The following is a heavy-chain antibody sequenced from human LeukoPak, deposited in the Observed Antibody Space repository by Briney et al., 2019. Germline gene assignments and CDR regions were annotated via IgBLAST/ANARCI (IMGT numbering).Heavy chain of an antibody. CDR1: GYTFTDYY. V-gene: IGHV1-2*02. J-gene: IGHJ6*03. CDR3: ARHNSYPGYSSSWYEGGYYYMDV. Sequence: ASVKVSCKASGYTFTDYYMHWVRQAPGQGLEWMGWINPNSGGTNYAQKFQGRVTMTRDTSISTAYLQRSSLKASDTAMYYCARHNSYPGYSSSWYEGGYYYMDVWGKGTTVTVSS. CDR2: INPNSGGT. D-gene: IGHD6-13*01.